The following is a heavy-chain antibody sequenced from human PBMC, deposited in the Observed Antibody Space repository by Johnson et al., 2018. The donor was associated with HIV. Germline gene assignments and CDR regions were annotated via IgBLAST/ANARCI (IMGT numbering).Heavy chain of an antibody. D-gene: IGHD2-8*01. J-gene: IGHJ3*02. CDR2: IKQDGSQK. CDR3: ARTKGADDAVDI. CDR1: GFTFSSSW. V-gene: IGHV3-7*05. Sequence: VQLVESGGGLVQPGGSLRLSCAASGFTFSSSWMNWVRQAPGKGLEWVANIKQDGSQKSYVDSVKGRFTISRDNAKNSLYLQMNSLGVEDTALYYCARTKGADDAVDIWGQGTMVTVSS.